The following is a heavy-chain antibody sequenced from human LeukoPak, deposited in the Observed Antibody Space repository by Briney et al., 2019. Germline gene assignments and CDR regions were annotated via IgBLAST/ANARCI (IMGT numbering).Heavy chain of an antibody. CDR2: IYTSGST. CDR3: ARSYYDSSGYYYDHY. Sequence: PSETLSLTCTVSGGSISSYYWSWLRQPVGKGLEWIGRIYTSGSTNYNPSLKSRVTMSVDTSKNQFSLKLSSVTAADTAVYYCARSYYDSSGYYYDHYWGQGTLVTVSS. D-gene: IGHD3-22*01. CDR1: GGSISSYY. V-gene: IGHV4-4*07. J-gene: IGHJ4*02.